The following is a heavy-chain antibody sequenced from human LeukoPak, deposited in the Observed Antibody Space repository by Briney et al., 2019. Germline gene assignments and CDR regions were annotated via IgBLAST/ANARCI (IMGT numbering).Heavy chain of an antibody. J-gene: IGHJ5*02. CDR3: ARDRLRLGYERTNWFDP. D-gene: IGHD2-15*01. CDR2: INPNSGGT. V-gene: IGHV1-2*02. CDR1: GYTFTGYY. Sequence: VKVSCKASGYTFTGYYMHWVRQAPGQGLEWMGWINPNSGGTNYTQKFQGRVTMTRDTSINTAYMELRSLRSDDTAVYSCARDRLRLGYERTNWFDPWGQGTLVTVSS.